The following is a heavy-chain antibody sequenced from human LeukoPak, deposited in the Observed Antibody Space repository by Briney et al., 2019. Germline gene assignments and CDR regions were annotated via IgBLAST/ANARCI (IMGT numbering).Heavy chain of an antibody. Sequence: PGGSLRLSCAASGFTFSSYAMHWVRQAPGKVLEYVSAISSNGGSTYYANSVKGRFTISRDNSKNTLYLQMGSLRAEDMAVYYCARVTSTSCYDYWGQGTLVTVSS. D-gene: IGHD2-2*01. CDR3: ARVTSTSCYDY. J-gene: IGHJ4*02. CDR2: ISSNGGST. V-gene: IGHV3-64*01. CDR1: GFTFSSYA.